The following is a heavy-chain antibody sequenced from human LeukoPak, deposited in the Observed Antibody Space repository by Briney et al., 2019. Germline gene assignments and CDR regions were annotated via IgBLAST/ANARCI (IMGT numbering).Heavy chain of an antibody. D-gene: IGHD3-16*02. Sequence: GGSLRLSCAASGFTFSNYAMSWVRQAPGKGLEWVSIIGYRGGSIYYAYSVQGRFTISRDNSKNTLSLQVNGLRPEDTAVYYCAKSWGYTRPYYNYMDVWGKGTTVTVSS. V-gene: IGHV3-23*01. CDR1: GFTFSNYA. CDR2: IGYRGGSI. CDR3: AKSWGYTRPYYNYMDV. J-gene: IGHJ6*03.